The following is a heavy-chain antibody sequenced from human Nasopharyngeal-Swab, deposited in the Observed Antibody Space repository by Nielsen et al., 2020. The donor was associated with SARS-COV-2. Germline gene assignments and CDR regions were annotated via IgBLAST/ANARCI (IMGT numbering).Heavy chain of an antibody. Sequence: GESLKISCAASGFTFSDSAIHWVRQASGEGLEWDGRNRRKGNNYATAYSEAVKGRFIIFRDDPTNTAYLQMNSLKTEDTAMYYCTRCGGGCYSGRDYWGQGTLVTVSS. CDR2: NRRKGNNYAT. D-gene: IGHD2-15*01. CDR1: GFTFSDSA. J-gene: IGHJ4*02. CDR3: TRCGGGCYSGRDY. V-gene: IGHV3-73*01.